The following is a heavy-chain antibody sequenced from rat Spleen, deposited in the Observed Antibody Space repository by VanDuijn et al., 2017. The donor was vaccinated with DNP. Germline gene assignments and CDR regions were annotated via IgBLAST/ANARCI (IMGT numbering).Heavy chain of an antibody. CDR3: AREGDGTYAMDA. D-gene: IGHD1-11*01. J-gene: IGHJ4*01. CDR2: ISYDGGST. V-gene: IGHV5-22*01. Sequence: APTKGLEWVAYISYDGGSTYYGDSVKGRFTISRDNAKSTLYLQMNSLRSEDMATYYCAREGDGTYAMDAWGQGTSVTVSS.